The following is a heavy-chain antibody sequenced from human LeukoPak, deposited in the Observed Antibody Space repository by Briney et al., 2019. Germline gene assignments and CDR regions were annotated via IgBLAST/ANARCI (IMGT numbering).Heavy chain of an antibody. CDR3: ARVNTAYFDY. V-gene: IGHV1-69*02. Sequence: GSSVKVSCKASGGTFSSYSVSWVRQAPGQGLEWMGRIFPILGITNYAQKFQGRVTITADKSTTTVYMALSSLRSEDTAVYYCARVNTAYFDYWGQGTLVTVSS. CDR1: GGTFSSYS. J-gene: IGHJ4*02. D-gene: IGHD5-18*01. CDR2: IFPILGIT.